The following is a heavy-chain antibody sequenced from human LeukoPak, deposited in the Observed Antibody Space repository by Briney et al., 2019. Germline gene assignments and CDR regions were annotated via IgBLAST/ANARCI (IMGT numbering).Heavy chain of an antibody. Sequence: GGSLRLSCAASGFTFSSYSMNWVRQAPGKGLEWVSSISSSSSYIYYADSVKGRFTISRDNAKNSLYLQMNSLRAEDTAVYYCARTNTAMVQALDYWGRGTLVTVSS. D-gene: IGHD5-18*01. CDR3: ARTNTAMVQALDY. CDR1: GFTFSSYS. CDR2: ISSSSSYI. J-gene: IGHJ4*02. V-gene: IGHV3-21*01.